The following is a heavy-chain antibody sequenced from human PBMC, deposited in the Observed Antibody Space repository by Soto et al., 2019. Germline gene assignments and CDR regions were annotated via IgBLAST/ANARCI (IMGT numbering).Heavy chain of an antibody. CDR2: FSGSGDHT. CDR3: ARGHPQTYYYGMDV. CDR1: GFTFSSYA. Sequence: PGGSLRLSCAASGFTFSSYAMTWVRQAPGKGLEWVSAFSGSGDHTYYADSVKGRFTISRDNSENTLYLHMNSLKASDTAMYYCARGHPQTYYYGMDVWGQGTTVTVSS. J-gene: IGHJ6*02. V-gene: IGHV3-23*01.